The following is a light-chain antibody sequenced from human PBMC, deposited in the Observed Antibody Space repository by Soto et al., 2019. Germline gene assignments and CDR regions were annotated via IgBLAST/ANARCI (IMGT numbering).Light chain of an antibody. CDR2: DAS. V-gene: IGKV1-8*01. CDR1: QGISSY. CDR3: LQHNNYPPT. Sequence: AIRMTQSPSSLSASTGDRVTITCRASQGISSYLAWYQQKPGKAPKPLIYDASSLESGVPSRFSGSGSGTEFTLTITSLQPDDFATYFCLQHNNYPPTFGQGTKVDIK. J-gene: IGKJ1*01.